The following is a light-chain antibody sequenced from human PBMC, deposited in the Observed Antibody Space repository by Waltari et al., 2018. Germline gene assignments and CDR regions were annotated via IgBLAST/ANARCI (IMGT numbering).Light chain of an antibody. J-gene: IGLJ3*02. CDR2: RTD. CDR3: ASWDGTLXGXX. CDR1: GFTLGTNF. Sequence: QSALPXXPSASWAPGQSVTXPFSGGGFTLGTNFVYXXKQLPGSAPKLLLYRTDQRPSGVPXRXSXSKSGTSGSLAISGLXXEDEAXXXCASWDGTLXGXXFGGXTXLTVL. V-gene: IGLV1-47*01.